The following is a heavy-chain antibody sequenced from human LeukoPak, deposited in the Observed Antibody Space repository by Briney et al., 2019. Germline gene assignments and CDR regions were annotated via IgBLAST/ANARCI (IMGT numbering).Heavy chain of an antibody. J-gene: IGHJ4*02. CDR2: IYCSGST. CDR3: ARERYSSSWYVPDY. Sequence: SETLSLTCTVSGGSISSSSYHWGSLRQPPGKGLEWIGSIYCSGSTNYNPSLKSRVTKSVDKSKNQFSLKLSSVTAADTAVYYCARERYSSSWYVPDYWGQGTLVTVSS. D-gene: IGHD6-13*01. CDR1: GGSISSSSYH. V-gene: IGHV4-39*07.